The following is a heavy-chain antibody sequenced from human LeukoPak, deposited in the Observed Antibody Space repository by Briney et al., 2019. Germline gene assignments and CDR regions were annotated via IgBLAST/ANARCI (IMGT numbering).Heavy chain of an antibody. CDR3: ARWGSKDFFYGMDV. Sequence: SETLCLTRTVSGGSISSYYWSWIRQPPGKGLEWIGYIYYSGSANYNPSLKSRVTISVDTSTSQFSLRLSSTTAADTAVYYCARWGSKDFFYGMDVWGQGTTVTVSS. D-gene: IGHD7-27*01. CDR2: IYYSGSA. J-gene: IGHJ6*02. CDR1: GGSISSYY. V-gene: IGHV4-59*08.